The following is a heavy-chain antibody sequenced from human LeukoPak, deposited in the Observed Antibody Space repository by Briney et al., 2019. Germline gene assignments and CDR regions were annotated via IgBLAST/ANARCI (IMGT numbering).Heavy chain of an antibody. CDR1: GFSFSTYA. J-gene: IGHJ3*02. V-gene: IGHV3-33*01. Sequence: GGSLRLSCAASGFSFSTYAMHWVRQAPGKGLEWVAVIWNDESNRFYADSVKGRFTISRDNSKNTLYLQMNSLRAEDTAVYYCARWVGSSPRGRAFDIWGQGTMVTVSS. CDR3: ARWVGSSPRGRAFDI. D-gene: IGHD1-26*01. CDR2: IWNDESNR.